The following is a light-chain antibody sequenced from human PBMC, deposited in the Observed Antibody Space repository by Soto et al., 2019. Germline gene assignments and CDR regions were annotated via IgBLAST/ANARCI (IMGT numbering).Light chain of an antibody. J-gene: IGKJ3*01. CDR3: QHYGNSPPEYT. CDR2: GAS. CDR1: QSVSSSF. Sequence: EIVLTQSPGTLSLSPGDRATLSCGASQSVSSSFLAWYQQRPGQAPRLLIFGASYRATGIPDRFSGSGSGTDFTLTISRLEPEDFAVYYCQHYGNSPPEYTFGPGTNVDSK. V-gene: IGKV3-20*01.